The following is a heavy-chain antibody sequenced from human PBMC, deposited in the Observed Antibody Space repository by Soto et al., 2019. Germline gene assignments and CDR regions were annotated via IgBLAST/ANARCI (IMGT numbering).Heavy chain of an antibody. Sequence: PSETLSLACNASGGSITSSGSAWGWIRQSPGKGLEWIGTIDYSGNIYYIPSLKSRITISVDTSKNQISLKLSSVTAADIFLYYCLRHIHSQGFQYYIDSWGQGTLVTVSS. CDR2: IDYSGNI. J-gene: IGHJ4*02. CDR3: LRHIHSQGFQYYIDS. V-gene: IGHV4-39*01. CDR1: GGSITSSGSA. D-gene: IGHD5-18*01.